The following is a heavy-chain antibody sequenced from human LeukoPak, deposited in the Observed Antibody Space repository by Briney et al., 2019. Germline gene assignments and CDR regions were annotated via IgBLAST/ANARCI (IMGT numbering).Heavy chain of an antibody. CDR1: GFTFSNAW. Sequence: VGSLRLSCAASGFTFSNAWMNWVRQAPGKGLEWVAFIRYDGSNKYYADSVKGRFTISRDNSKNTLFLQMNSLRAEDTAVYYCAKDALLVGAIYYFDYWGQGTLVTVSS. J-gene: IGHJ4*02. CDR2: IRYDGSNK. CDR3: AKDALLVGAIYYFDY. D-gene: IGHD1-26*01. V-gene: IGHV3-30*02.